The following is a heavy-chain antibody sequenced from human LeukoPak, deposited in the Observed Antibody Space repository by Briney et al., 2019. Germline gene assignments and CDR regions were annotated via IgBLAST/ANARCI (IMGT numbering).Heavy chain of an antibody. Sequence: ASVKVSCKASGYTFTGYYMHRVRQAPGQGLEWMGWINPNSGGTNYAQKFQGRVTMTRDTSISTAYMELSRLRSDDTAVYYCARLDYGDYVGSSYWGQGTLVTVSS. CDR1: GYTFTGYY. V-gene: IGHV1-2*02. CDR2: INPNSGGT. J-gene: IGHJ4*02. CDR3: ARLDYGDYVGSSY. D-gene: IGHD4-17*01.